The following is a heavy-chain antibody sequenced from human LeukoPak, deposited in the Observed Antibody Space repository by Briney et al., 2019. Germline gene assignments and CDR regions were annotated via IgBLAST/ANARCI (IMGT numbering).Heavy chain of an antibody. D-gene: IGHD4-11*01. CDR3: ARDPTRSGLDY. V-gene: IGHV4-59*01. J-gene: IGHJ4*02. CDR2: IYYSGST. CDR1: GGSISSYY. Sequence: KSSETLSLTCTVSGGSISSYYWSWIRQPPGKGLEWIGYIYYSGSTNYNPSLKSRVTISVDTSKNQFSLKLSSVTAADTAVYYCARDPTRSGLDYWGQGTPVTVSS.